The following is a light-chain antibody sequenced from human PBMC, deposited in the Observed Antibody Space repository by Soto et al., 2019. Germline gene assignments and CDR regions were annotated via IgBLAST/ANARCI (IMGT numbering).Light chain of an antibody. Sequence: DVQLAQSPSTLPASVGDRVTITCRASQNIESRLAWYQQKPGKAPKLLVYDASILERGVTSTFSGSGSGTDFTLTISSLQPEDFATYYCQQYNTFSLFTFGPGTKVETK. V-gene: IGKV1-5*01. CDR3: QQYNTFSLFT. CDR1: QNIESR. J-gene: IGKJ3*01. CDR2: DAS.